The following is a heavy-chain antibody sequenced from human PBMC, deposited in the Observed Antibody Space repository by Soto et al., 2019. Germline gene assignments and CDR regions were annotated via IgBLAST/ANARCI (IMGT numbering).Heavy chain of an antibody. CDR1: GGSISSYY. CDR2: IYYSGST. V-gene: IGHV4-59*01. D-gene: IGHD5-18*01. J-gene: IGHJ4*02. Sequence: LSLTCTVSGGSISSYYWSWIRQPPGKGLEWIGYIYYSGSTNYNPSLKSRVTISVDTSKNQFSLKLSSVTAADTAVYYCARGAAMVPYYFDYWGQGTLVTVSS. CDR3: ARGAAMVPYYFDY.